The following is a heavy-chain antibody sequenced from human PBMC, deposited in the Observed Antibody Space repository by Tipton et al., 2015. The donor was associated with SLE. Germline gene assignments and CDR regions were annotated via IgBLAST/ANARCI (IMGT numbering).Heavy chain of an antibody. J-gene: IGHJ6*02. Sequence: TLSLTCTVSGGSISSHYWSWIRQPPGKGLEWIGYIYYSGSTNYNPSLKSRVTISVDTSKNRFSLKLSSVTAADTAVYYCARDQVLYYYGMDVWGQGTTVTVSS. V-gene: IGHV4-59*11. CDR1: GGSISSHY. CDR2: IYYSGST. CDR3: ARDQVLYYYGMDV.